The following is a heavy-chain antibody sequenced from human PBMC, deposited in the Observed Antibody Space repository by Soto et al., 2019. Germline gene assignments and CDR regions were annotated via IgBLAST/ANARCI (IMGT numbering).Heavy chain of an antibody. CDR1: GGSISSSSYY. D-gene: IGHD6-19*01. Sequence: SSETLSLTCTVSGGSISSSSYYWGWIRQPPGKGLEWIGSIYYSGSTYYNPSLKSRVTISVDTSKNQFSLKLSSVTAADTAVYYSASTPGDSSGWYDYFDYWGQGTLVTVSS. CDR2: IYYSGST. V-gene: IGHV4-39*01. CDR3: ASTPGDSSGWYDYFDY. J-gene: IGHJ4*02.